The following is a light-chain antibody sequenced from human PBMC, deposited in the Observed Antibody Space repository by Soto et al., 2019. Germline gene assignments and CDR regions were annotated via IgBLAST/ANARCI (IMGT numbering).Light chain of an antibody. V-gene: IGKV1-5*01. Sequence: DIQMTQSPSTLSASVGDRVTITCRASQSIGRWLAWYQQKPGKGPKFLIFDASSLESGVPSRFSGSGSGAEFTLTISSLQPDDFATYYCQQYNDYSWTFGQGTKVDIK. CDR3: QQYNDYSWT. J-gene: IGKJ1*01. CDR1: QSIGRW. CDR2: DAS.